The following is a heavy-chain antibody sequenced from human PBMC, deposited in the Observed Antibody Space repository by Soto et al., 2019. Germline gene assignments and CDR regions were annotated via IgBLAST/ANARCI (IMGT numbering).Heavy chain of an antibody. J-gene: IGHJ3*02. D-gene: IGHD3-22*01. V-gene: IGHV4-59*01. Sequence: PSETLSLTCTVSGDSISSYYWNWIRQPPGKGLEWIGYIYYSGSNNYNPTLKSRVTISEDTSKNKFYLKLISVTAADTAVYYCARSTNYDSSGYYFDAFDIWGQGTMVTVSS. CDR2: IYYSGSN. CDR1: GDSISSYY. CDR3: ARSTNYDSSGYYFDAFDI.